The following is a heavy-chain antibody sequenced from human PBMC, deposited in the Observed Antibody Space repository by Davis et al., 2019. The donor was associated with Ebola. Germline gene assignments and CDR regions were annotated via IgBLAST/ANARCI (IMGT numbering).Heavy chain of an antibody. V-gene: IGHV3-21*01. CDR2: ISSSSSYI. Sequence: GESLKISCAASGFTFSSYSMNWVRQAPGKGLEWVSSISSSSSYIYYADSVKGRFTISRDNAKNSLYLQMNSLRAEDTAVYYCARAETYYDFWSGYYTSGTFDYWGQGTLVTVSS. CDR1: GFTFSSYS. J-gene: IGHJ4*02. CDR3: ARAETYYDFWSGYYTSGTFDY. D-gene: IGHD3-3*01.